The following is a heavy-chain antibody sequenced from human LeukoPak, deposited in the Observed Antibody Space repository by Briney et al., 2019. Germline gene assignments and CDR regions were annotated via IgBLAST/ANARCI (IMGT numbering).Heavy chain of an antibody. J-gene: IGHJ4*02. CDR1: GGSISSGSYY. Sequence: SQTLSLTCTVSGGSISSGSYYWSWIRQPAGKGLEWIGRIYTSGSTNYNPSLKSRVTIPVDTSKNQFSLKLSSVTAADTAVYYCARDSLDYGDYYFDYWGQGTLVTVSS. CDR3: ARDSLDYGDYYFDY. V-gene: IGHV4-61*02. D-gene: IGHD4-17*01. CDR2: IYTSGST.